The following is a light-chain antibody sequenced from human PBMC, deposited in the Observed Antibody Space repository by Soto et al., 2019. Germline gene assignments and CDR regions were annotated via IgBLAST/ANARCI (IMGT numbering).Light chain of an antibody. CDR1: STDFVSYNR. CDR3: SLYTSENTYV. Sequence: QSALTQPPSVSGSPGQSVTISCTGTSTDFVSYNRVSWYQQPPGTAPKLIIYEASNRPSGVPDRFSGSKSGNTASLTISGLQAADEADYYCSLYTSENTYVFGTVTKLTVL. CDR2: EAS. V-gene: IGLV2-18*01. J-gene: IGLJ1*01.